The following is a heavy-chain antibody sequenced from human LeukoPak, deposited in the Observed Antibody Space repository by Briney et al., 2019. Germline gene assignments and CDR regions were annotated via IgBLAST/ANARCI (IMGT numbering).Heavy chain of an antibody. J-gene: IGHJ4*02. D-gene: IGHD3-16*01. Sequence: GGSLRLSCAASGFALSSMSWVRQAPGKGLEWVSGIVAGRDITFYADSVKGRFTISRDNSKNTLYLQMNGLRAEDTAVYYCARDLRGFDYWGQGTLVTVSS. CDR2: IVAGRDIT. CDR1: GFALSS. V-gene: IGHV3-23*01. CDR3: ARDLRGFDY.